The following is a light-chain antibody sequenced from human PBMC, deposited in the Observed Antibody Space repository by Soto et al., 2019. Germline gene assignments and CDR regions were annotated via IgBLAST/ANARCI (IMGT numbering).Light chain of an antibody. Sequence: QTVLTQPPSASGTPGQRVTIFCSGSSSNIESNYVYWYQQLQGTAPRLLIYRNNQRPSGVPDRFSGSKSGTSASLAISALRSEDEADYYCTVWDDSLRGRLFGGGTKVTVL. J-gene: IGLJ2*01. CDR3: TVWDDSLRGRL. CDR2: RNN. CDR1: SSNIESNY. V-gene: IGLV1-47*01.